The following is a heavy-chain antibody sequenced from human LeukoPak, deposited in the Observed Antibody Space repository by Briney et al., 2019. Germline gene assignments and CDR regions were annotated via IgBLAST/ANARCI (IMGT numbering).Heavy chain of an antibody. CDR2: TYYSGGT. J-gene: IGHJ4*02. D-gene: IGHD5-18*01. V-gene: IGHV4-59*08. CDR1: GGSMSSYY. CDR3: ARHSRSGYNYGPFDY. Sequence: SETLSLTCTVSGGSMSSYYWSWIRQPPGKGLEWIGYTYYSGGTDYNPSLMSRVTISVDTSRNQFSLKLSSVTAAETAVYYCARHSRSGYNYGPFDYWGQGTLATVSS.